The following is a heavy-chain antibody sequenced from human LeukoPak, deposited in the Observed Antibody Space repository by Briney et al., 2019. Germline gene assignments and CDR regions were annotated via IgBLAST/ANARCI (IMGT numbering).Heavy chain of an antibody. V-gene: IGHV4-61*01. J-gene: IGHJ4*02. CDR3: ARVEMATIFLDS. CDR2: IYYTGRT. CDR1: SGSGSSITHY. D-gene: IGHD5-24*01. Sequence: SETLSLTCTVSSGSGSSITHYWPWIRQPPGKGLEWIGYIYYTGRTNYNPSLKSRVTISVYTSKNQFSLKLSSVTAADTAVYYCARVEMATIFLDSWGQGTLVSVSS.